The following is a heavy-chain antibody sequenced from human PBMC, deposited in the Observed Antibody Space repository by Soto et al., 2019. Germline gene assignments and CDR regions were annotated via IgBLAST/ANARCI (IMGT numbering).Heavy chain of an antibody. Sequence: GASVKVSCKASGYTFTSYGISWVRQAPGQGPEWMGWISAYNGNTNYAQKLQGRVTMTTDTSTSTAYMELRSLRSDDTAVYYCARDGWLCEGDYYYDGIDVWGRGTTVPVSS. J-gene: IGHJ6*02. CDR1: GYTFTSYG. V-gene: IGHV1-18*01. CDR3: ARDGWLCEGDYYYDGIDV. D-gene: IGHD6-19*01. CDR2: ISAYNGNT.